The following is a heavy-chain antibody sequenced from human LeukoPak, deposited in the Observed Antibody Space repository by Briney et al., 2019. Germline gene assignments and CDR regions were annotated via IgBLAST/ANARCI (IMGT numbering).Heavy chain of an antibody. CDR3: ARGYCSGGSCYPLDAFDI. D-gene: IGHD2-15*01. Sequence: ASVTVSCTASGYTFTGYYMHWVRQAPGQGLEWMGWINPNSGGTNYAQKFQGRVTMTRDTSISTAYMELSRLRSDDTAVYYCARGYCSGGSCYPLDAFDIWGQGTMVTVSS. J-gene: IGHJ3*02. CDR1: GYTFTGYY. V-gene: IGHV1-2*02. CDR2: INPNSGGT.